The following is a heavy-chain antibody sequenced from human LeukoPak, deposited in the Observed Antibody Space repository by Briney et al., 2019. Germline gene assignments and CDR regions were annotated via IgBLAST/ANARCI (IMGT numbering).Heavy chain of an antibody. CDR3: AGGPGVYYYGMDV. CDR1: GFTFYGYA. V-gene: IGHV3-23*01. Sequence: GGSLRLSCVASGFTFYGYAMHWVRHAPGKGLEWVSAISGSGGSTYYADSVKGRFTISRGNSKNTLYLQMNSLRAEDTALYYCAGGPGVYYYGMDVWGQGTSVTVSS. CDR2: ISGSGGST. J-gene: IGHJ6*02.